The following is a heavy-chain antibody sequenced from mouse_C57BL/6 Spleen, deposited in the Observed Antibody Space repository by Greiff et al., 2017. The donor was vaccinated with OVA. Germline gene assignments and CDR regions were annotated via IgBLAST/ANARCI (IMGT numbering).Heavy chain of an antibody. V-gene: IGHV1-64*01. J-gene: IGHJ1*03. CDR3: ARSEARDWYCDV. CDR1: GYTFTSYW. Sequence: QVQLQQPGAELVKPGASVKLSCKASGYTFTSYWMHWVKQRPGQGLEWIGMIHPNSGSTNYNEKFKSKATLTVDKSSSTAYMQLSSLTSEDSAVYYCARSEARDWYCDVWGTGTTVTVSS. CDR2: IHPNSGST.